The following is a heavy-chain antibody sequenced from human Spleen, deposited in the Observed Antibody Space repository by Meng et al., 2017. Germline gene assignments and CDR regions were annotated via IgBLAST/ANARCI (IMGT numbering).Heavy chain of an antibody. V-gene: IGHV4-38-2*02. CDR1: GYSISSGYY. Sequence: SETLSLTCTVSGYSISSGYYGGWIRQPPGKGLEWIGSTYHSGRTYYNPSLKSRVTRSVDTSKNQFSLKLSSVTAADTAVYYCARDKLRYCSSTSCYMVDSQYYYYYGMDVWGQGTTVTVSS. J-gene: IGHJ6*02. D-gene: IGHD2-2*02. CDR3: ARDKLRYCSSTSCYMVDSQYYYYYGMDV. CDR2: TYHSGRT.